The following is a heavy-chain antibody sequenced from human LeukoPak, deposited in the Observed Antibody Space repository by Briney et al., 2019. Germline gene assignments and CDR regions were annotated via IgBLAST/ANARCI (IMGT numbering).Heavy chain of an antibody. J-gene: IGHJ4*02. D-gene: IGHD4-17*01. CDR1: GYTFTGYY. Sequence: GASVKVSCKASGYTFTGYYMHWVRQAPGQGLEWMGWISAYNGNTNYAQKLQGRVTMTTDTSTSTAYMELRSLRSDDTAVYYCARERRYGAPLDYWGQGTLVTVSS. CDR3: ARERRYGAPLDY. CDR2: ISAYNGNT. V-gene: IGHV1-18*04.